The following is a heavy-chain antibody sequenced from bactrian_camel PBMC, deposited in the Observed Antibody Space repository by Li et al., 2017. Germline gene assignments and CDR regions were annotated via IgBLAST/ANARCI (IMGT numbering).Heavy chain of an antibody. J-gene: IGHJ4*01. Sequence: VQLVESGGGSVQAGGSLRLSCAASGNTNFRKCIGWFRQAPGKEREGVAHIWTGDGNTYYAGSVKGRFTISQDTAKNVVYLQMNNLKPEDTAMYYCAAVGATTCLSGLCCSVRRREYTYWGQGTQVTVS. D-gene: IGHD2*01. CDR3: AAVGATTCLSGLCCSVRRREYTY. V-gene: IGHV3S63*01. CDR1: GNTNFRKC. CDR2: IWTGDGNT.